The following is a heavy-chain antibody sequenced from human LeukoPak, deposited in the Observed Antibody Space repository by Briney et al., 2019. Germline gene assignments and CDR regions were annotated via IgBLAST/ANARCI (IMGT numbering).Heavy chain of an antibody. CDR1: GFTFNNYA. Sequence: GGSLRLSCAASGFTFNNYAMSWVRQAPGKGLEWVAAISGNGGRTYYRDSVKGRFTISRDNPKNMLYLLMNSLSAEDTALYYCAKEQTSSGYFDYWGQGTLVTVSS. CDR3: AKEQTSSGYFDY. CDR2: ISGNGGRT. D-gene: IGHD3-10*01. J-gene: IGHJ4*02. V-gene: IGHV3-23*01.